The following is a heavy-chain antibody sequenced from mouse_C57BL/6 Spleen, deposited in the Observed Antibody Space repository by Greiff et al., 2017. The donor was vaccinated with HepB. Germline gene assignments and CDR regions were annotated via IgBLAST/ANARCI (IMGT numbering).Heavy chain of an antibody. Sequence: VQLKESGPGLVKPSQSLSLTCSVTGYSITSGYYWNWIRQFPGNKLEWMGYISYDGSNNYNPSLKNRISITRDTSKNQFFLKLNSVTTEDTATYYCAKLTGTPLFDYWGQGTTLTVSS. CDR3: AKLTGTPLFDY. CDR2: ISYDGSN. V-gene: IGHV3-6*01. D-gene: IGHD4-1*01. CDR1: GYSITSGYY. J-gene: IGHJ2*01.